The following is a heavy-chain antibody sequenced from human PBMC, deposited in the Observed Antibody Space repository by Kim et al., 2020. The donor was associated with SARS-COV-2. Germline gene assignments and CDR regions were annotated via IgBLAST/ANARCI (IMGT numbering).Heavy chain of an antibody. V-gene: IGHV4-39*01. CDR2: IYYSGSA. CDR3: ARHYHYYYMDV. CDR1: GGSISSSNYY. Sequence: SETLSLTCTVPGGSISSSNYYWGWIRQPPGKGLEWIGNIYYSGSAYYSPSLKSRVTISVDTSKNQLSLKLRSVTAADTAVYYCARHYHYYYMDVWGKGTTVTVSS. J-gene: IGHJ6*03. D-gene: IGHD3-16*02.